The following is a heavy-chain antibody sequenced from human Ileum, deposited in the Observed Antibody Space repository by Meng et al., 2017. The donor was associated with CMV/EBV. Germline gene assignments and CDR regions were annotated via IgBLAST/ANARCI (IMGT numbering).Heavy chain of an antibody. J-gene: IGHJ6*02. CDR1: GFTFSDYY. V-gene: IGHV3-11*04. CDR3: AREAEYSGDSGTSSAMDV. Sequence: GESLKISCATSGFTFSDYYMSWIRQAPGKGLEWVAYINSGGGTIYAESVKGRFTISRDNAKTSLYLQMNSLRGEDTAVYYCAREAEYSGDSGTSSAMDVWGQGTTVTVSS. CDR2: INSGGGTI. D-gene: IGHD2-2*01.